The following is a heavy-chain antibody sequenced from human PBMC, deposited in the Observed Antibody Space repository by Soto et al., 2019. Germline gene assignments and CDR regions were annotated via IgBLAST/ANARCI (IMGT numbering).Heavy chain of an antibody. CDR2: IIPIFGTA. J-gene: IGHJ4*02. Sequence: QVQLVQSGAEVKKPGSSVKVSCKASGGTFSSYAISWVRQAPGQGLAWMGGIIPIFGTANYAQKFQGRVTITADETTSTAYMELSSLRSDDTAVYYCARDGGAPPGDFDYWGQGTLVTVSS. V-gene: IGHV1-69*01. D-gene: IGHD3-10*01. CDR3: ARDGGAPPGDFDY. CDR1: GGTFSSYA.